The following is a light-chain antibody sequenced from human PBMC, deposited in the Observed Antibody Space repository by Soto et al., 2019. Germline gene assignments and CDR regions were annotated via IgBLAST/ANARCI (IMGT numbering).Light chain of an antibody. V-gene: IGKV1-5*03. CDR3: QQYKSYPYT. Sequence: DIQMTQSPSTLSASVADRVTITCRASQSISSWLAWYQQKPGKAPKLLISKASTLESGVPSRFSGSGSGTESTLTISSLQPDDFATYHCQQYKSYPYTFGQGTKLESK. J-gene: IGKJ2*01. CDR2: KAS. CDR1: QSISSW.